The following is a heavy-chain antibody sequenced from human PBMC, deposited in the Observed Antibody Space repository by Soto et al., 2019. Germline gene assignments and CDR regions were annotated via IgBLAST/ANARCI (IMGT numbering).Heavy chain of an antibody. Sequence: KTSETLSLTCTVSGGSISSYYWSWIRQPPGKGLEWIGYIYYSGSTNYNPSLKSRVTISVDTSKNQFSLKLSSVTAADTAVYYCARAPNYYDSSGHVIWGQGTMVTVSS. CDR3: ARAPNYYDSSGHVI. CDR2: IYYSGST. CDR1: GGSISSYY. D-gene: IGHD3-22*01. V-gene: IGHV4-59*01. J-gene: IGHJ3*02.